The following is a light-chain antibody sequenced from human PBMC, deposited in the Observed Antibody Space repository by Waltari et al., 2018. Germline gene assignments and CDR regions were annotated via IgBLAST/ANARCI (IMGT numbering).Light chain of an antibody. CDR3: FSYASSYTSWV. J-gene: IGLJ3*02. CDR2: DVS. V-gene: IGLV2-11*01. Sequence: QSALTRPRSVSGSPGQSVTISCTGTSSIVDDYNFTFWYRQHPGEAPKLMIYDVSKRPSGVPGRFSGSKSGNTASLTISGLQAEDEADYYCFSYASSYTSWVFGGGTKLTVL. CDR1: SSIVDDYNF.